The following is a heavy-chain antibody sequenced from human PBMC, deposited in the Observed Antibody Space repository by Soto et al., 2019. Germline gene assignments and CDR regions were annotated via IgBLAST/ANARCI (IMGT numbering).Heavy chain of an antibody. CDR1: GGSVTGGTYY. D-gene: IGHD3-22*01. J-gene: IGHJ4*02. V-gene: IGHV4-61*01. CDR2: IYYTGST. Sequence: SETLSLTCTVSGGSVTGGTYYWTWIRQPPGKGLEWIGYIYYTGSTNYNLSLKSRVSISLDTSKNQFSLRLSSVTAADTAMYYCARGRDYDSSGYYFLAYWGQGTLVTVYS. CDR3: ARGRDYDSSGYYFLAY.